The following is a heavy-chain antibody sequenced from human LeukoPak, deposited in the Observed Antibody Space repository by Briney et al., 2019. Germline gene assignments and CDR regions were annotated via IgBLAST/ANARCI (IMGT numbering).Heavy chain of an antibody. CDR2: ISGSGGST. CDR3: AKEPGRILWWI. V-gene: IGHV3-23*01. CDR1: GFTVSSNY. J-gene: IGHJ4*02. Sequence: GGSLRLSCAASGFTVSSNYMSWVRQAPGKGLEWVSAISGSGGSTYYADSVKGRFTISRDNSKNTLYLQMNSLRAEDTAVYYCAKEPGRILWWIWGQGTLVTVSS. D-gene: IGHD3-10*01.